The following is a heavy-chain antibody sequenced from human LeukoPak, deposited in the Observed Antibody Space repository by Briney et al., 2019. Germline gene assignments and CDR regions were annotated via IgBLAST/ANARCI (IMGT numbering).Heavy chain of an antibody. CDR1: GYSFTSYW. J-gene: IGHJ3*02. V-gene: IGHV5-51*01. CDR3: ASSPGIVGANDAFDI. CDR2: IYPGDSDT. Sequence: GESLKISCKGSGYSFTSYWIGWVRQMPGKGLEWMGIIYPGDSDTRYSPSFQGQVTISADKSISTAYLQWSSLKASDTAMYYCASSPGIVGANDAFDIWGQGTMVTVSS. D-gene: IGHD1-26*01.